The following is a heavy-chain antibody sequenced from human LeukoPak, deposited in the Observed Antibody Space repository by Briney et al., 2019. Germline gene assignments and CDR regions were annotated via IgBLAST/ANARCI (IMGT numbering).Heavy chain of an antibody. V-gene: IGHV4-30-2*01. CDR1: GGSIRSGGYS. D-gene: IGHD3-22*01. CDR2: IYHSGST. Sequence: SETLSLTCAVSGGSIRSGGYSWSWIRQPPGKGLEWIGYIYHSGSTYYNPSLKSRVTISIDRSKNQFSLKLSSVTAADTAVYYCARVLIYDSSGYYLAFDIWGQGTMVTVSS. CDR3: ARVLIYDSSGYYLAFDI. J-gene: IGHJ3*02.